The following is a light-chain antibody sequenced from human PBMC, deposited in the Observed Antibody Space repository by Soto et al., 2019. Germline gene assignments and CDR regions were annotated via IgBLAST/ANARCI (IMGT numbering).Light chain of an antibody. V-gene: IGKV3-20*01. Sequence: NVLTQSPGTLSLSPWERATLSCRASQSVSSSYLAWYQQKPGQAPRLLIYGASSRATGIPDRFSGSGSGTDFTLPISRLEPEDFAVYYCQQYGSSPFTFGPGTKVDI. J-gene: IGKJ3*01. CDR1: QSVSSSY. CDR2: GAS. CDR3: QQYGSSPFT.